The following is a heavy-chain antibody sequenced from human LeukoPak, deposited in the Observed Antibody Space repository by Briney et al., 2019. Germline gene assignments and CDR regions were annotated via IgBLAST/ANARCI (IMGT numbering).Heavy chain of an antibody. Sequence: GGSLRLSCAASGFTFDDYAMHWVRQAPGKGLEWVSGISWNSGSIGYADSVKGRFTISRDNAKNSLYLQMNSLRAEDTALYYCAKGSEGYYYYGMDVWGQGTTVTVSS. CDR2: ISWNSGSI. CDR3: AKGSEGYYYYGMDV. CDR1: GFTFDDYA. V-gene: IGHV3-9*01. J-gene: IGHJ6*02.